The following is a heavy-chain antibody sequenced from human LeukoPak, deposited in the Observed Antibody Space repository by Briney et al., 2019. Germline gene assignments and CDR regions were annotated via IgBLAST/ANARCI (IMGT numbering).Heavy chain of an antibody. CDR3: ARSRSFQTVAAAGWLDP. CDR1: GYTFTSYA. D-gene: IGHD6-13*01. CDR2: INTNTGNP. V-gene: IGHV7-4-1*02. Sequence: ASVKVSCKASGYTFTSYAMNWVRQAPGQGLEWMGWINTNTGNPTYAQGFTGRFVFSLDTSVSTAYLQISSLKAEDTAVYYCARSRSFQTVAAAGWLDPWGQGTLVSVSS. J-gene: IGHJ5*02.